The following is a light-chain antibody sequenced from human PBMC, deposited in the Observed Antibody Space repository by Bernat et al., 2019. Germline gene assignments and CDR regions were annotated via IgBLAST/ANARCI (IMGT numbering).Light chain of an antibody. V-gene: IGKV1-39*01. Sequence: DIQMTQSPSSLSASVGDRVTITCRASQSISSYLNCYQQKPRKVPKLLIYAASSLQSWVPSWFSGSGSWTDFTLTISSLQPEDFATYYCQQSYSTPTFGPGTKVYIK. CDR2: AAS. CDR1: QSISSY. CDR3: QQSYSTPT. J-gene: IGKJ3*01.